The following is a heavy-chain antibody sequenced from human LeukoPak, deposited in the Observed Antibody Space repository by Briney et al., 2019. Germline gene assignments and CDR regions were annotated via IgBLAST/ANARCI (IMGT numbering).Heavy chain of an antibody. CDR1: GFTFSSSG. V-gene: IGHV3-30*02. CDR3: ARGHYYYGSGSYYGD. Sequence: GGSLRLSCAASGFTFSSSGMHWVRQAPGKGLEWVAFIRYGGSHKYYADSVKGRFTISRDNSKNTLFLQMNSLRPEDTAVYYCARGHYYYGSGSYYGDWGQGTLVTVSS. CDR2: IRYGGSHK. J-gene: IGHJ4*02. D-gene: IGHD3-10*01.